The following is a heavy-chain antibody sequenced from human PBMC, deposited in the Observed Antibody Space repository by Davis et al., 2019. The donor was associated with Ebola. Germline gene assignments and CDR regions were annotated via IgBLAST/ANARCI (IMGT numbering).Heavy chain of an antibody. CDR3: ARPSSGYEASFDY. V-gene: IGHV5-51*01. CDR1: GYSFTSYW. D-gene: IGHD3-22*01. Sequence: GESLKISCKGSGYSFTSYWIGWVRQMPGKGLEWMGIIYPGDSDVTYSPSVQGQVTISVDKSVNTAYLQWSRLKASDTAMYYCARPSSGYEASFDYWGQGTPVTVSS. CDR2: IYPGDSDV. J-gene: IGHJ4*02.